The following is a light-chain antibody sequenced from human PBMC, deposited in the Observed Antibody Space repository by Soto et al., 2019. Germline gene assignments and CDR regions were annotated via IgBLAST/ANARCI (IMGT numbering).Light chain of an antibody. CDR3: QDYTGTWT. CDR1: QTGVGW. CDR2: DAS. Sequence: GKGGTISCGATQTGVGWLAWYQQKPGKAPRLLIYDASALESGVPSRFSGSRSGPEFTLTISSLQPDDFATDYCQDYTGTWTFGQGIKVDIK. V-gene: IGKV1-5*01. J-gene: IGKJ1*01.